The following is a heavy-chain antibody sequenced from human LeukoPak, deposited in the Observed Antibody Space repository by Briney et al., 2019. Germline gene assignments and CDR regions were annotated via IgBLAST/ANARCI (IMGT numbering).Heavy chain of an antibody. CDR1: GGSISSSSYY. V-gene: IGHV4-39*01. CDR2: IYYSGST. CDR3: ARRSSGYDKYYFDY. J-gene: IGHJ4*02. Sequence: SETLSLTCTVSGGSISSSSYYWGWIRQPPGKGLEWIGSIYYSGSTYYNPSRKSRVTISVDTSKNQFSLKLSSVTAADTAVYYCARRSSGYDKYYFDYWGQGTLVTVSS. D-gene: IGHD5-12*01.